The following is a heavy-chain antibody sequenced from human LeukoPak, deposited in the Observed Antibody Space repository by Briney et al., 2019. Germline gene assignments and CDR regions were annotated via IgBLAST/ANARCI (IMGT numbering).Heavy chain of an antibody. CDR2: IYYSRST. CDR3: ARVGATTYHYDY. CDR1: GGSISSSSYY. Sequence: SETLSLTCTVSGGSISSSSYYWGWIRQPPGKGLEWIGSIYYSRSTYYNPSLKSRVTISVDTSKNQFSLKLSSVTAADTAVYYCARVGATTYHYDYWGQGTLVTVSS. V-gene: IGHV4-39*07. D-gene: IGHD1-26*01. J-gene: IGHJ4*02.